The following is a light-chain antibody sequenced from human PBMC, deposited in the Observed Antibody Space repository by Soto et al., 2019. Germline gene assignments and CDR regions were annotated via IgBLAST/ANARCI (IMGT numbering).Light chain of an antibody. Sequence: QSALTEPASVSGSPGQSIAISCTGTSSDVGGYDYVSWYQQHPDKAPKLMIYEVTKRPSGVSNRFSGSKSGNTASLTISGLQPEDEADYYCSSHTSGSTRVFGSWTKSPS. CDR3: SSHTSGSTRV. J-gene: IGLJ1*01. CDR1: SSDVGGYDY. V-gene: IGLV2-14*01. CDR2: EVT.